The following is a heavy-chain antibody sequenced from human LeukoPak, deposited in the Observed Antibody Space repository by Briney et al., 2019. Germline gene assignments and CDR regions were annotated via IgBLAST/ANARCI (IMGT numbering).Heavy chain of an antibody. CDR1: AYTFTSYY. CDR3: ARDRWPGGFYYYMDV. CDR2: IKPDSGDT. V-gene: IGHV1-2*02. Sequence: WASVKVSCKASAYTFTSYYIHWMRQAPGQGLEWVGCIKPDSGDTNYAQRFQDRVTMTRDTSISTAYMELSKLTSDDTAVYFCARDRWPGGFYYYMDVWGKGTTVIISS. D-gene: IGHD3-16*01. J-gene: IGHJ6*03.